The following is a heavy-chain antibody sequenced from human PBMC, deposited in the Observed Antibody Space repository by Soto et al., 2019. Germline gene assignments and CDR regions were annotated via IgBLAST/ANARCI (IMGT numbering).Heavy chain of an antibody. CDR1: GYNFMSHA. D-gene: IGHD6-13*01. Sequence: ASVKVSCKTSGYNFMSHAIHWVRQAPGQGLEWMGWINAVSYNTKYSEKFQGRVTITRDTSASTAHMDLSSLTSEDTAVYYCARGTGSSWFDYWGQGTLVTVSS. CDR3: ARGTGSSWFDY. CDR2: INAVSYNT. J-gene: IGHJ4*02. V-gene: IGHV1-3*01.